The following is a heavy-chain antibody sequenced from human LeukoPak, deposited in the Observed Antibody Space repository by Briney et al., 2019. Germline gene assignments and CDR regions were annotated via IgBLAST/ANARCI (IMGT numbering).Heavy chain of an antibody. CDR2: IKSKTDGGTT. Sequence: GGSLRLSCAASGFTFSNAWMSWVHQAPGKGLEWVGRIKSKTDGGTTDYAAPVKGRFTISRDDSKNTLYLQMNSLKTEDTAVYYCTTNDYYAGSGYRSDYWGQGTLVNVSS. V-gene: IGHV3-15*01. D-gene: IGHD3-22*01. CDR1: GFTFSNAW. CDR3: TTNDYYAGSGYRSDY. J-gene: IGHJ4*02.